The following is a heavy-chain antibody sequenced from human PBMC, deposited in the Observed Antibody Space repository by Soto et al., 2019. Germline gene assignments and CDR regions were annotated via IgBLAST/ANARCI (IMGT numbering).Heavy chain of an antibody. D-gene: IGHD3-3*01. V-gene: IGHV3-49*03. J-gene: IGHJ4*02. CDR2: IRSKAYGGTT. Sequence: GSLRLSCTASGFTFGDYAMSWFRQAPGKGLEWVGFIRSKAYGGTTEYAASVKGRFTISRDDSKSIAYLQMNSLKTEDTAVYYCTRGDPITIFGVVLFDYWGQGTLVTVSS. CDR1: GFTFGDYA. CDR3: TRGDPITIFGVVLFDY.